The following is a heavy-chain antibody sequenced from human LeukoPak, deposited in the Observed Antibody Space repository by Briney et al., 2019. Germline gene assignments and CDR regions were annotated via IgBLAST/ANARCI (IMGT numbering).Heavy chain of an antibody. V-gene: IGHV4-59*01. CDR2: IYYSGST. Sequence: SETLSLTCTASGGSISSYYWSWIRQPPGKGLEWIGYIYYSGSTNYNPSLKSRVTISVDTSKNQFSLKLSSVTAADTAVYYCARSSSTRHYYGMDVWGQGTTVTVSS. D-gene: IGHD1-26*01. CDR3: ARSSSTRHYYGMDV. J-gene: IGHJ6*02. CDR1: GGSISSYY.